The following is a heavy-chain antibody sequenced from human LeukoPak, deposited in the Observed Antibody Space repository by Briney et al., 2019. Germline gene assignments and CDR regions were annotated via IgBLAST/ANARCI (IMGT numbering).Heavy chain of an antibody. CDR1: TFSFDSYS. CDR3: ARLPYSSTWYIDY. J-gene: IGHJ4*02. V-gene: IGHV3-21*01. Sequence: PGGSLRLSCTASTFSFDSYSMNWVRQAPGEGLQWVSSISSDSHHIFYADSVKGRFTTSRDNARNLVFLQMSSLRAEDTAVYYCARLPYSSTWYIDYWGQGTLVTVYS. CDR2: ISSDSHHI. D-gene: IGHD6-13*01.